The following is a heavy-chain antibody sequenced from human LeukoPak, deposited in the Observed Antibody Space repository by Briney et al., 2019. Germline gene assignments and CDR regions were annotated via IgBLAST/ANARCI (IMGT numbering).Heavy chain of an antibody. Sequence: GGSLRLSCATSGFTFSSYTMNWVCQAPGRGLEWISSILSDSGTTIHYADSVKGRFTISRDNAKNSLSLQMKSLRVEDTAVYYCVRGTSHPVWGQGTTDTVSS. J-gene: IGHJ3*01. D-gene: IGHD1-14*01. V-gene: IGHV3-48*04. CDR3: VRGTSHPV. CDR2: ILSDSGTTI. CDR1: GFTFSSYT.